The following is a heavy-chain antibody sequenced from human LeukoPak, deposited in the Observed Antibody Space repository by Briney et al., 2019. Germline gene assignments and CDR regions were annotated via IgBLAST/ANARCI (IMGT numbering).Heavy chain of an antibody. V-gene: IGHV4-34*01. D-gene: IGHD2-15*01. Sequence: SETLSLTCAVYGGSFSGYYWSWIRQPPGKGLEWIAEINHSGNTNYNPSLKSRVTISVDTPKNQFSLNLISLTAADTAVYYCARVGCSGGTCYSRDFDFWGQGNLVTVSS. CDR3: ARVGCSGGTCYSRDFDF. CDR2: INHSGNT. J-gene: IGHJ4*02. CDR1: GGSFSGYY.